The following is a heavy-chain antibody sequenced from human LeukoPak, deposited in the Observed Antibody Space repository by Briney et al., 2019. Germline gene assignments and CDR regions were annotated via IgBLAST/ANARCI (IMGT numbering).Heavy chain of an antibody. CDR2: IIPILGIA. CDR1: GGTFSSYA. CDR3: ARARGYDWDLYYYYGMDV. V-gene: IGHV1-69*04. J-gene: IGHJ6*02. D-gene: IGHD5-12*01. Sequence: SVKVSCKASGGTFSSYAISWVRQAPGQGLEWMGRIIPILGIANYAQKFQGRVTITADKSTSTAYMELSSLRSEDTAVYYCARARGYDWDLYYYYGMDVWGQGTTVTGSS.